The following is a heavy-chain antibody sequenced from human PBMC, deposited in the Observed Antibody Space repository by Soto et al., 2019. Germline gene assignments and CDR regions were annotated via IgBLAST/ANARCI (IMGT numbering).Heavy chain of an antibody. V-gene: IGHV4-61*08. CDR1: GGYISSGGYY. J-gene: IGHJ4*02. CDR2: IYYSGST. CDR3: ARLPPISAADTSLFDY. D-gene: IGHD6-13*01. Sequence: SETMSLTCAVAGGYISSGGYYWSWIRQSPGKGLECIGYIYYSGSTNYNPSLKSRVTISVDTSKNQFSLILRSVTAADTAVYYCARLPPISAADTSLFDYWGEGTLVTVSS.